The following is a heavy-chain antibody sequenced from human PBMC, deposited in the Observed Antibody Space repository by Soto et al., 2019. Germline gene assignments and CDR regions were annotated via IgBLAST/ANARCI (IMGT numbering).Heavy chain of an antibody. CDR2: ISGSGGTT. Sequence: GGSLRLSCAASGFTFSSYAMTWVRQAPGKGLEWVSGISGSGGTTYYADSVKGRFTISRDNSKNTLYLQMNSLRVEDTAVYYCAKDRLGATPYYFDYWGQGTLVTVSS. CDR1: GFTFSSYA. D-gene: IGHD1-26*01. CDR3: AKDRLGATPYYFDY. V-gene: IGHV3-23*01. J-gene: IGHJ4*02.